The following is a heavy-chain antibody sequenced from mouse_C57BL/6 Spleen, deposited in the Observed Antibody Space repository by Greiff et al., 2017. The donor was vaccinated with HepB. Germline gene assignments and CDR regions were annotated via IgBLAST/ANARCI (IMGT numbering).Heavy chain of an antibody. CDR2: IYPGDGDT. J-gene: IGHJ3*01. Sequence: VQLQQSGAELVKPGASVKISCKASGYAFSSYWMNWVKQRPGKGLEWIGQIYPGDGDTNYNGKFKGKATLTADKSSSTANMQLSSLTSVDSAVYFCAIPIYYSNWGFAYWGQGTLVTVTA. CDR1: GYAFSSYW. D-gene: IGHD2-5*01. CDR3: AIPIYYSNWGFAY. V-gene: IGHV1-80*01.